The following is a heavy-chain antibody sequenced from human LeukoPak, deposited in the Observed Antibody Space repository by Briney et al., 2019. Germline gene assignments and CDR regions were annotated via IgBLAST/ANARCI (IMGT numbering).Heavy chain of an antibody. CDR3: ARSGPIAAAGNWFDP. CDR2: INPSGGST. CDR1: GYTFTSYY. J-gene: IGHJ5*02. V-gene: IGHV1-46*01. D-gene: IGHD6-13*01. Sequence: ASVKVSCKASGYTFTSYYMHWVRQAPGQGLEWMGIINPSGGSTSYAQKFQGRVTMTRDTSTSTVYMELSRLRSDDTAVYYCARSGPIAAAGNWFDPWGQGTLVTVSS.